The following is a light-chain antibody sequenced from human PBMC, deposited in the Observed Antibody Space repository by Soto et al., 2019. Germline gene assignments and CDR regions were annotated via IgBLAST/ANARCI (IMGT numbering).Light chain of an antibody. V-gene: IGKV1-5*03. J-gene: IGKJ1*01. CDR3: QHYNSYSEA. CDR1: QTISSW. Sequence: DIQMTQSPSTLSGSVGDRVTITCRASQTISSWLAWYQQKPGKAPKLLIYKASTLKSGVPSRFSGSGSGTEFNLTISRLQTDDFATYECQHYNSYSEAFGQGTKGDIK. CDR2: KAS.